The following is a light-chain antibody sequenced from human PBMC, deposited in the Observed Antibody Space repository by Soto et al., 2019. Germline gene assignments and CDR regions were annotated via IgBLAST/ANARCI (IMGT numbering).Light chain of an antibody. CDR3: SSYTSSYTYV. CDR1: SSDVGAYNY. Sequence: SAPTQPASVSGSPGQSITISCTGTSSDVGAYNYVSWYQHHPGKAPKLMVSGVSNRPSGVSDRFSASNSGNTASLTISGLQAEDEADYYCSSYTSSYTYVSGTGTKFTVL. J-gene: IGLJ1*01. V-gene: IGLV2-14*03. CDR2: GVS.